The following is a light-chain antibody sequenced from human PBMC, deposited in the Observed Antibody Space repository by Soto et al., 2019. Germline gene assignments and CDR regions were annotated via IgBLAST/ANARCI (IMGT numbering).Light chain of an antibody. Sequence: QSALTQPASVSGSPGQSITISCTGTSSDVGAYNYVSWYQQYPGKAPKVIIYHVTARPSGVSNRFSGSKSGNTASLTISGLQTEDEADYYCSSYTTSSIVVFGGGTKVTVL. J-gene: IGLJ2*01. V-gene: IGLV2-14*03. CDR1: SSDVGAYNY. CDR2: HVT. CDR3: SSYTTSSIVV.